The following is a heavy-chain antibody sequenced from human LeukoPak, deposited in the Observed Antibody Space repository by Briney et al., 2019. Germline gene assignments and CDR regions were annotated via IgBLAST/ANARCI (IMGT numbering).Heavy chain of an antibody. J-gene: IGHJ5*02. V-gene: IGHV4-38-2*02. CDR1: GYDITSGYY. CDR2: IYQTGSS. CDR3: ARDHRVMNFSFDP. D-gene: IGHD3/OR15-3a*01. Sequence: PSETLPLTCDVSGYDITSGYYWAWMRPPPGKGLEWIGSIYQTGSSEYNPSLRSRVTLSVDTSKNQFFLRLTSVTAADTAAYYCARDHRVMNFSFDPWGRGTLVTVSS.